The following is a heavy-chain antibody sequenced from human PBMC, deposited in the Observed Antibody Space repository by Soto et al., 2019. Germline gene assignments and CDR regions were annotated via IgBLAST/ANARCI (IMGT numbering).Heavy chain of an antibody. CDR2: MSYSGTT. V-gene: IGHV4-59*01. CDR3: ARGGGYCVGGNCYSWSARKWFDP. D-gene: IGHD2-15*01. J-gene: IGHJ5*02. CDR1: GRSITSYF. Sequence: QVQLHESCPGLVKPSETLSLTCTVSGRSITSYFWSWILQSPGKGLEWIGYMSYSGTTNYNPALTSRIPMSVDRSKKQLSLKMSSVTAAGTAVYYCARGGGYCVGGNCYSWSARKWFDPLGQGTLVTVSS.